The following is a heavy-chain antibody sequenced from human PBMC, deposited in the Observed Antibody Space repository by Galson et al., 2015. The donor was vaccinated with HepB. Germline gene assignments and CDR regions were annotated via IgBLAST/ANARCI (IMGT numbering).Heavy chain of an antibody. V-gene: IGHV3-33*08. J-gene: IGHJ6*02. CDR3: ARVGTYYDILTGYPYYYGMDV. Sequence: SLRLSCAASGFTFSSYGMHWVRQAPGKGLEWVAIIWYDGDNKYYADSMKGRFTISRDNSKNTLYLQMNSLRAEDTAVYYCARVGTYYDILTGYPYYYGMDVWGQGTTVTVSS. CDR1: GFTFSSYG. D-gene: IGHD3-9*01. CDR2: IWYDGDNK.